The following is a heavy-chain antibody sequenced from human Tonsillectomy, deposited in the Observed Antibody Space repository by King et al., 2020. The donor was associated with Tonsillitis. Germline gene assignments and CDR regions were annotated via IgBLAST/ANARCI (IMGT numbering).Heavy chain of an antibody. V-gene: IGHV3-23*04. CDR3: AKDRVATMPRDAFDF. D-gene: IGHD5-12*01. J-gene: IGHJ3*01. CDR2: ISGSGGST. Sequence: VQLVESGGGLVQPGGSLRLSCAASGFTFSSYAMSWVRQAPGKGLEWVSSISGSGGSTYSADSVKGRFTISRDNSKNTLYHQMNSLRAEDTAVFYCAKDRVATMPRDAFDFWGQGTMVTVSS. CDR1: GFTFSSYA.